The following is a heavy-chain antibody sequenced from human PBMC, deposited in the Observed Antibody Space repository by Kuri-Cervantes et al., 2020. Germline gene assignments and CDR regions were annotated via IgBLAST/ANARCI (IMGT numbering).Heavy chain of an antibody. CDR1: GVSISSSSYY. V-gene: IGHV4-39*01. CDR2: IYYSGST. CDR3: AGTYGGNSGDAFDI. J-gene: IGHJ3*02. Sequence: SETLSLTCTVSGVSISSSSYYWGWIRQPPGKGLEWIGSIYYSGSTYYNPSLKSRVTISVDTSKNQFSLKLSSVTAADTAVYYCAGTYGGNSGDAFDIWGQGTMVTVSS. D-gene: IGHD4-23*01.